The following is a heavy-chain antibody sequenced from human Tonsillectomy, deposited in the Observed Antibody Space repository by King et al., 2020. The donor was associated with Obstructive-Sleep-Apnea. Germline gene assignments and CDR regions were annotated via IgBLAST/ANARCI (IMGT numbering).Heavy chain of an antibody. V-gene: IGHV3-74*03. D-gene: IGHD1-26*01. Sequence: VQLVESGGGLVQPGGSLRLSCAASGFSFSDFWMHGVRQAPGKGLVWLSRINSDGSSIKYADSVKGRFTISRANAKNTLYLQMNSLRVEDTAVYYCARKWEGTFDYWGQGTLVTVSS. CDR2: INSDGSSI. CDR1: GFSFSDFW. J-gene: IGHJ4*02. CDR3: ARKWEGTFDY.